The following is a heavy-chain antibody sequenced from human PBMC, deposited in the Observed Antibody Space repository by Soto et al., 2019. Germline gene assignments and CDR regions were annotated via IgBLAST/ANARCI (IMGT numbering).Heavy chain of an antibody. CDR2: INPSGGST. J-gene: IGHJ6*02. V-gene: IGHV1-46*01. D-gene: IGHD2-15*01. CDR3: AAAATYDYYYYGMDV. Sequence: GASVKASCKASGYTFTSYYMHWVRQAPRQGLEWMGIINPSGGSTSYAQKFQGRVTMTRDTSTSTVYMELSSLRSEDTAVYYCAAAATYDYYYYGMDVWGQGTTVTVSS. CDR1: GYTFTSYY.